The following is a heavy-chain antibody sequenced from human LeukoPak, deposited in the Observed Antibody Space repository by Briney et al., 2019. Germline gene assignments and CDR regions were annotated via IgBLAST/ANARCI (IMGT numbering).Heavy chain of an antibody. CDR2: IVPVFGTA. CDR1: GGTFSTYA. D-gene: IGHD3-10*01. V-gene: IGHV1-69*01. Sequence: ASVKVSRKASGGTFSTYAISWVRQAPGQGLEWMGGIVPVFGTAIYAQKFQGRVTITADESTSTAYMELSTLRSEDTAVYYCAKDFRPARGGDFDYWGQGTLVTVSS. CDR3: AKDFRPARGGDFDY. J-gene: IGHJ4*02.